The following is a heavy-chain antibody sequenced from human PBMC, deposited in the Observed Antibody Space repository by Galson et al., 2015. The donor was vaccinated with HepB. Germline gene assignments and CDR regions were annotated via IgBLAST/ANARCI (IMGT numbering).Heavy chain of an antibody. J-gene: IGHJ6*02. D-gene: IGHD6-13*01. CDR3: ARDSRIAAAGHYYYYGMDV. V-gene: IGHV4-61*01. Sequence: ETLSLTCTVSTDSFNSNFYWGWIRQPPGKGLEWIGYIYYSGSTNYNPSLKSRVTISVDTSKNQFSLKLGSVTAADTAVYYCARDSRIAAAGHYYYYGMDVWGQGTTVTVSS. CDR2: IYYSGST. CDR1: TDSFNSNFY.